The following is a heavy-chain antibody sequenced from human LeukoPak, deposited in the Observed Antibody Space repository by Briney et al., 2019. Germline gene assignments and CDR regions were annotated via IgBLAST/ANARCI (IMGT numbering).Heavy chain of an antibody. J-gene: IGHJ4*02. CDR1: GFTYSSYD. Sequence: PGGSLRLSCSDSGFTYSSYDMSWVRQAPGKGLEWVSAVSDTGRDTYYADSVKGRFTISKDNSKNTLFLQMNSLRAEDTAVYYCAKRVPYSSSSVYFDSWGQGTLVTVSS. CDR3: AKRVPYSSSSVYFDS. V-gene: IGHV3-23*01. D-gene: IGHD6-6*01. CDR2: VSDTGRDT.